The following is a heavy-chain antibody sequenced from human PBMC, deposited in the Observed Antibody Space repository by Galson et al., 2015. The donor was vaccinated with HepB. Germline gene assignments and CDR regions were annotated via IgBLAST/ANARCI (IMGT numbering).Heavy chain of an antibody. CDR3: ASPDYGDYVLGY. D-gene: IGHD4-17*01. V-gene: IGHV4-34*01. Sequence: ETLSLTCAVYGGSFSGYYWSWIRQPPGKGLEWIGEINHSGSTNYNPSLKSRVTISVDTSKNQFSLKLCSVTAADTAVYYCASPDYGDYVLGYWGQGTLVTVSS. J-gene: IGHJ4*02. CDR2: INHSGST. CDR1: GGSFSGYY.